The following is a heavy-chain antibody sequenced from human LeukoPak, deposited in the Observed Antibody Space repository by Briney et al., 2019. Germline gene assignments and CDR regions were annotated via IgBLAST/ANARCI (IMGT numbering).Heavy chain of an antibody. D-gene: IGHD4-17*01. Sequence: GGSLRLSCAASGFTFSSHWMNWVRQAPGKGLEWVANIKEDGSEKDYVDSVKGRFTISRDNAKNSLYLQMNSLRAEDTAVYYCASAYGEVDWGQGTLVTVSS. CDR1: GFTFSSHW. V-gene: IGHV3-7*01. CDR3: ASAYGEVD. J-gene: IGHJ4*02. CDR2: IKEDGSEK.